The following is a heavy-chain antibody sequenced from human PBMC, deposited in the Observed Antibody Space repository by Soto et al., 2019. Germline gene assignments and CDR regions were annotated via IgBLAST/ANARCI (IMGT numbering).Heavy chain of an antibody. CDR2: VSGRGGSA. Sequence: EVQLLESGGGLVQRGGSLRLSCAASGFIFNNYAMTWVRQAPGKGLEWVARVSGRGGSAYYAASVKGRLTISRDNSNNTLYLQMTNVRGEDTAVYYCVRRAGGAVVWYYDLWGRGTLVSVFS. CDR1: GFIFNNYA. V-gene: IGHV3-23*01. CDR3: VRRAGGAVVWYYDL. J-gene: IGHJ2*01. D-gene: IGHD2-21*01.